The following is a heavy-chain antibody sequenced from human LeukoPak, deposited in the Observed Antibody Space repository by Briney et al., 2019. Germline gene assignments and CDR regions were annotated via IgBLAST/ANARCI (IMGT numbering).Heavy chain of an antibody. Sequence: SETLSLTCAVYGGSFSGYYWSWIRQPPGKGLEWIGSIYYSGSTYYNPSLKSRVTISVDTSKNQFSLKLNSVTAADTAVYFCARRAYSTAYWKHFDSWGQGTLVTVSS. V-gene: IGHV4-34*01. CDR1: GGSFSGYY. CDR3: ARRAYSTAYWKHFDS. CDR2: IYYSGST. D-gene: IGHD1-1*01. J-gene: IGHJ4*02.